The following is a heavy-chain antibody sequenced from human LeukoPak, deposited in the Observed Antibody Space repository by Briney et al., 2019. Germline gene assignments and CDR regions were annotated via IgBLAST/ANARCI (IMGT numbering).Heavy chain of an antibody. D-gene: IGHD2-2*01. V-gene: IGHV3-30*03. J-gene: IGHJ3*02. CDR2: ISYDGSNK. CDR3: AGSTSDAFDI. Sequence: GGSLRLSCAASGFTFSSYGMHWVRQAPGKGLEWVAVISYDGSNKYYADSVKGRFTISRDNSKNTLYLQMNSLRAEDTAVYYCAGSTSDAFDIWGQGTMVTVSS. CDR1: GFTFSSYG.